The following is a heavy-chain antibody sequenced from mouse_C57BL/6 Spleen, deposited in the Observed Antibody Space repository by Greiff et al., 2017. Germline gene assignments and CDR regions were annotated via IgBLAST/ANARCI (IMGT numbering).Heavy chain of an antibody. V-gene: IGHV1-42*01. CDR1: GYSFTGYY. CDR3: ARWKGYFDY. J-gene: IGHJ2*01. CDR2: LNPSTGGT. Sequence: EVQRVESGPALVKPGASVKISCKASGYSFTGYYMNWVKQSPEKSLEWIGELNPSTGGTTYNQKFKAKATLTVDKSSSTAYMQLKSLTSEDSAVYYCARWKGYFDYWGQGTTLTVSS.